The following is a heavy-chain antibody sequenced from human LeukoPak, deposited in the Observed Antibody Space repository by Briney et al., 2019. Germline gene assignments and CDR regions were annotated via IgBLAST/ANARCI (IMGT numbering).Heavy chain of an antibody. CDR1: GFTFRNYW. D-gene: IGHD3-22*01. Sequence: GGSLRLSCAASGFTFRNYWLSWLRQAPGRGLEWVAHIKQGGSEKSYVDSVKRRFTISRDNAKNSLYLQMNSLRAEDAAVYYCARDRSSAYYYGAFDVWGQGTMVTASS. CDR2: IKQGGSEK. J-gene: IGHJ3*01. V-gene: IGHV3-7*01. CDR3: ARDRSSAYYYGAFDV.